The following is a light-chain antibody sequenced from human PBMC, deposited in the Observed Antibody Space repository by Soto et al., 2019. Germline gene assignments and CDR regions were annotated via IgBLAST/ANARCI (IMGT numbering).Light chain of an antibody. CDR3: QQADSFPLT. Sequence: DIQMTQSPSSVSASVGDRVTITCRASQGINSWLAWYQQKPGKAPKLLIYATSRLQSGVPSRFSGSRSGTDFTLTISSLQPEDFGTYYCQQADSFPLTFCPGTKVDI. J-gene: IGKJ3*01. CDR2: ATS. CDR1: QGINSW. V-gene: IGKV1-12*01.